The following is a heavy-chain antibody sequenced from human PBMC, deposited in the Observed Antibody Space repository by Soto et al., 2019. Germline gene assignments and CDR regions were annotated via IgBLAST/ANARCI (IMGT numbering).Heavy chain of an antibody. V-gene: IGHV3-30*18. Sequence: PGGSLRLSCAASGFSFSSYGMHWVRQAPGKGLEWVAVISYDGSNKYYADSVKGRFTISRDNSKNTLYLQMNSLRAEDTDVYYCDKEIRYDFWSGYYTSGYYGMDVWGQGTTVTVSS. D-gene: IGHD3-3*01. CDR2: ISYDGSNK. J-gene: IGHJ6*02. CDR3: DKEIRYDFWSGYYTSGYYGMDV. CDR1: GFSFSSYG.